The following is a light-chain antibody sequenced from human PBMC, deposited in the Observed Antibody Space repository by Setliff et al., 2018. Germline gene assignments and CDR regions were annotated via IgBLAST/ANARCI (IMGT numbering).Light chain of an antibody. Sequence: QAVVTQEPSLTVSPGGTVTLTCASNTGAVITGHYPSWLQQKPGQAPRPLIYSTTNTYSWTPARFSGSLLGGKAALTLSDVQPEDEATYFCSFAYSGVGVFGGGTKVTVL. V-gene: IGLV7-43*01. CDR2: STT. CDR1: TGAVITGHY. J-gene: IGLJ3*02. CDR3: SFAYSGVGV.